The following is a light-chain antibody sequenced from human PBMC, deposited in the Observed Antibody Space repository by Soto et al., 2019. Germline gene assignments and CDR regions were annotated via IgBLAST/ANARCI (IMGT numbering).Light chain of an antibody. CDR2: AVS. J-gene: IGLJ1*01. Sequence: LTQPASVSGSPVQSITISCTGTSSDVGGYNYVSWYQQHPGKAPKLMIYAVSNRPSGVSNRFSGSKSGNTATLTISGLQAEDEADYYCCSYTVSGTYVFGTGTRSPS. CDR1: SSDVGGYNY. CDR3: CSYTVSGTYV. V-gene: IGLV2-14*01.